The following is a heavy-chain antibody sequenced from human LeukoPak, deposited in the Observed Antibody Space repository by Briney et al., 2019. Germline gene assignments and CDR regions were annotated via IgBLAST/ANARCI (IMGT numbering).Heavy chain of an antibody. D-gene: IGHD3-10*01. Sequence: GGSLRLSCAASGFTFSSYSMNWVRQAPGKGLEWVSAISGSGGSTYYADSVKGRFTISRDNSKNTLYLQMNSLRAEDTAVYYCAKDPMVRGVGPFDYWGQGTLVTVSS. CDR1: GFTFSSYS. J-gene: IGHJ4*02. CDR2: ISGSGGST. CDR3: AKDPMVRGVGPFDY. V-gene: IGHV3-23*01.